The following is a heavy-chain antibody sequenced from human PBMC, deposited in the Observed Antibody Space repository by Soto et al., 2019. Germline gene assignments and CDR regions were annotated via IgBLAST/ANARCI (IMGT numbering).Heavy chain of an antibody. J-gene: IGHJ3*02. CDR1: GDSVSSNSSA. V-gene: IGHV6-1*01. CDR3: AREMKSGYDEDAFDI. Sequence: SQTLSLIFAISGDSVSSNSSAWNCISQSPSRGLEWLGRTYYRSKWYNDYAVSVKSRITINPDTSKNQFSLQLNSVTPEDTAVYYCAREMKSGYDEDAFDIWGQGTMVTVSS. CDR2: TYYRSKWYN. D-gene: IGHD5-12*01.